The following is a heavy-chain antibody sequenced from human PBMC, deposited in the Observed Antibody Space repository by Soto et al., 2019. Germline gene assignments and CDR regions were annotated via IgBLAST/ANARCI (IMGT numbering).Heavy chain of an antibody. J-gene: IGHJ5*02. CDR3: AREAGPDRWFDP. Sequence: SETLSLTCTVSGASINSYFWTWIRQPAGKGLDWIGRISTSGTTNYNPSLKSRVTMSVDTSKNHFSLNLSSVTAADTAVYYCAREAGPDRWFDPWGQGTLVTV. V-gene: IGHV4-4*07. D-gene: IGHD6-19*01. CDR1: GASINSYF. CDR2: ISTSGTT.